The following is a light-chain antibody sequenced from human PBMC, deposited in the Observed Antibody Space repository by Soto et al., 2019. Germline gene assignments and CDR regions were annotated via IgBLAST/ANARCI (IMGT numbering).Light chain of an antibody. V-gene: IGKV3-20*01. CDR1: ESVSSSS. CDR3: QQYGSSPTWT. Sequence: EIVLTQSPGTLSLSPGERATLSCRASESVSSSSLAWYQQKPGQAPRLLIYGASSRATGIPDRFSGSGSGTDLTLTISRLEPEDFAVYYCQQYGSSPTWTFGQGTKVDI. CDR2: GAS. J-gene: IGKJ1*01.